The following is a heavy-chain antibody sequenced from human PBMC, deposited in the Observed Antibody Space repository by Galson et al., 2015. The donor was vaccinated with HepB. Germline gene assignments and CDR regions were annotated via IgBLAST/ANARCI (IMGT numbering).Heavy chain of an antibody. CDR3: ARVSAAAGTYFDY. CDR1: GYSISSGYY. Sequence: ETLSLTCTVSGYSISSGYYWGWIRQPPGKGLEWIGSIYHSGSTYYNPSLKSRVTISVDTSKNQFSLKLSSVTAADTAVYYCARVSAAAGTYFDYWGQGTLVTVSS. V-gene: IGHV4-38-2*02. J-gene: IGHJ4*02. CDR2: IYHSGST. D-gene: IGHD6-13*01.